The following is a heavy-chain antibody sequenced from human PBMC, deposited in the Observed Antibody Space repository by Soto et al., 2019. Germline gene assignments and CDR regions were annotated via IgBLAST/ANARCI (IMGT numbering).Heavy chain of an antibody. CDR2: INSDGSST. Sequence: GGSLRLSCAASGFTFSSYWMHWVRQAPGKGLVWVSRINSDGSSTSYADSVKGRFTISRDNAKNTLYLQMNSLRAEDTAVYYCARWNILTGFPANENYFDYWGQGTLVTVSS. J-gene: IGHJ4*02. CDR3: ARWNILTGFPANENYFDY. CDR1: GFTFSSYW. V-gene: IGHV3-74*01. D-gene: IGHD3-9*01.